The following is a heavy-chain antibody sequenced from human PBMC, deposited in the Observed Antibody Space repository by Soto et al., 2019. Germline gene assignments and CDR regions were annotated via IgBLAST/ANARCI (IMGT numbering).Heavy chain of an antibody. Sequence: QVQLQEAGPGLVKPSQTLSLTCTVSGGSISSGGYHWSWIRQHPGKGLEWIGYIYYRGSTYYKPSLKSRVTISVDTSKNQFSLKLSSVTAADTAVYDCARDRLESGGYSMYGMDGWGQGTTVTVSS. CDR1: GGSISSGGYH. J-gene: IGHJ6*02. D-gene: IGHD3-22*01. CDR3: ARDRLESGGYSMYGMDG. CDR2: IYYRGST. V-gene: IGHV4-31*03.